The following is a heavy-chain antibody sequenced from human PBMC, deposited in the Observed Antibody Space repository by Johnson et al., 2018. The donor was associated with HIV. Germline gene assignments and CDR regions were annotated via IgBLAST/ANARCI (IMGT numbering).Heavy chain of an antibody. CDR1: GFSFSSYD. D-gene: IGHD3-10*01. CDR2: IGVAGDT. CDR3: AVLCSGCADAFDM. Sequence: VQLVESGGGLVQPGGSLRLSCAASGFSFSSYDMHWVRQATGKNLEWVSAIGVAGDTYYADSVKGRFTISRDNAKNSLYLQMNSLRAEDTALYYCAVLCSGCADAFDMWGQGTMVTVS. J-gene: IGHJ3*02. V-gene: IGHV3-13*01.